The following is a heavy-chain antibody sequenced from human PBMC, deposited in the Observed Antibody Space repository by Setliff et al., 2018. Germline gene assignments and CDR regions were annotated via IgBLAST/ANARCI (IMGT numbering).Heavy chain of an antibody. CDR3: ARDRQYCTSLSCLNSYFYYYAMDF. J-gene: IGHJ6*02. CDR2: IYYSGSA. V-gene: IGHV4-39*02. Sequence: SETLSLTCTVSGGSISSSSYYWGWIRQPPGKGLEWIGSIYYSGSAYYNPSLKSRVTISVDTSKNQFSLKLTSVTAADTAVYYCARDRQYCTSLSCLNSYFYYYAMDFWGQGTTVTSP. CDR1: GGSISSSSYY. D-gene: IGHD2-8*01.